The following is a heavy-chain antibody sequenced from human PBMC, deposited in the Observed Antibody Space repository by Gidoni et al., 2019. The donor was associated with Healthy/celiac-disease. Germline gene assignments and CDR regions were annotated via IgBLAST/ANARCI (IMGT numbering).Heavy chain of an antibody. V-gene: IGHV3-30*02. CDR2: IRYDGSNK. CDR3: AKGRAPYYFDY. Sequence: QVQLVESGGGVVQPGGSLRLSCAASGFTFSSYGMHWVRQAPGKGLEWVAFIRYDGSNKYYADSVKGRFTISRDNSKNTLYLQMNSLRVEDTAVYYCAKGRAPYYFDYWGQGTLVTVSS. D-gene: IGHD1-26*01. CDR1: GFTFSSYG. J-gene: IGHJ4*02.